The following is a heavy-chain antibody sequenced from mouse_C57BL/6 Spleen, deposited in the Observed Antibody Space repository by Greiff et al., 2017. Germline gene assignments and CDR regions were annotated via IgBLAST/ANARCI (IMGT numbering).Heavy chain of an antibody. V-gene: IGHV8-12*01. CDR3: ARRAGTEYFDV. Sequence: QVTLKVSGPGILQSSQTLSLTCSFSGFSLSTSGMGVSWIRQPSGKGLEWLAHIYWDDDKRYNPSLKSRPTISKDTSSNQVFLKITSVDAAYTATSCYARRAGTEYFDVWGTGTTVTVSS. J-gene: IGHJ1*03. D-gene: IGHD4-1*01. CDR2: IYWDDDK. CDR1: GFSLSTSGMG.